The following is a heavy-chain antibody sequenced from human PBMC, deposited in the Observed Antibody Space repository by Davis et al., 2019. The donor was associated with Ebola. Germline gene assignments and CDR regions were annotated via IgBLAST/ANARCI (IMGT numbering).Heavy chain of an antibody. CDR3: TREVSRGDV. V-gene: IGHV3-73*01. CDR2: IRSKANSYAT. Sequence: GESLKISCAASGFTFSGSAMHWVRQASGKGLEWVGRIRSKANSYATAYAASVKGRFTISRDDSKNTAYLQMNSLKTEDTAVYHCTREVSRGDVWGQGTTVTVSS. J-gene: IGHJ6*02. CDR1: GFTFSGSA. D-gene: IGHD3-16*02.